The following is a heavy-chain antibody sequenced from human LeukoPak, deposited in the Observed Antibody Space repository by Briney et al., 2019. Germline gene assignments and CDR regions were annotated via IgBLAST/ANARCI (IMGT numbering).Heavy chain of an antibody. CDR3: ARDATLVAFDY. CDR1: GFNFEIYS. CDR2: ISSSSNFI. Sequence: GGSLRLSCEASGFNFEIYSMNWVRQAPGKGLGWVSSISSSSNFIYYADSVKGRFTISRDNAKNSLYLQMSSLRVEDTAVYYCARDATLVAFDYWGQGTLVSVSS. J-gene: IGHJ4*02. D-gene: IGHD4/OR15-4a*01. V-gene: IGHV3-21*01.